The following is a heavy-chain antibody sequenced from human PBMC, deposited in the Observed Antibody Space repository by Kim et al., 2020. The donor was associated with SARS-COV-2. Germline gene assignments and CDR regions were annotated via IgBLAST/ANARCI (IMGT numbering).Heavy chain of an antibody. D-gene: IGHD2-2*01. J-gene: IGHJ4*02. V-gene: IGHV3-23*01. Sequence: GSLKGRFTISRDNSKNTLYLQMNSLRAEDTAVYYCAKGQGHIVPAAPFDYWGQGTLVTVSS. CDR3: AKGQGHIVPAAPFDY.